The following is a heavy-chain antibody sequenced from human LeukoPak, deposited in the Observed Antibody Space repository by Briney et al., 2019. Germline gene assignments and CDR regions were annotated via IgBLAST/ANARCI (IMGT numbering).Heavy chain of an antibody. CDR2: INSDARNT. J-gene: IGHJ3*02. CDR3: ASGIGVGDSFDI. Sequence: PGGSLRLSCAASGFTFSSYWMYWVRQAPGKGLVWVSRINSDARNTNYADSVQGRFTISRDNAKNTLYLQMNSPRVEDTAVYYCASGIGVGDSFDIWGQGTMVTVSS. D-gene: IGHD3-3*01. CDR1: GFTFSSYW. V-gene: IGHV3-74*01.